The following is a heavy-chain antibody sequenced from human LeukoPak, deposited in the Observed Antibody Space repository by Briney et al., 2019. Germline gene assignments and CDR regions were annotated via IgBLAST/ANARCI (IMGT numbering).Heavy chain of an antibody. J-gene: IGHJ5*02. CDR3: ARDSFSSSWPKWFDP. V-gene: IGHV4-4*07. Sequence: PSETLSLTCTVSGGSISSYYWSWIRQPAGKELEWIGRIYTSGSTNYNPSLKSRVTISIDTSKNQFSLRLSSVTAADTAVYYCARDSFSSSWPKWFDPWGQGILVAVSS. D-gene: IGHD6-13*01. CDR2: IYTSGST. CDR1: GGSISSYY.